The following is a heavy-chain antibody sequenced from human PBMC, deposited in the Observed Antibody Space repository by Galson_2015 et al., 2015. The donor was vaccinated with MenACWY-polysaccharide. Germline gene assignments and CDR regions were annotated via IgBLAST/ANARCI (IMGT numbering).Heavy chain of an antibody. CDR3: AKGVVGYSDGKDV. V-gene: IGHV3-9*01. J-gene: IGHJ6*04. Sequence: SLRLSCAASGFTFEDYAMHWVRHAPGKGLEWVSGISWNSGSIGYADSVKGRFTISRDNAKSSLYQQMSSLRAEDTALYYCAKGVVGYSDGKDVWGKGTTVTVSP. CDR2: ISWNSGSI. D-gene: IGHD5-18*01. CDR1: GFTFEDYA.